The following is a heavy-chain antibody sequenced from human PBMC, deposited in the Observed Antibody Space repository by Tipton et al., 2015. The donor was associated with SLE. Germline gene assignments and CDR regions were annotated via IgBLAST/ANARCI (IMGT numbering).Heavy chain of an antibody. CDR3: AGGSWFSIDY. CDR1: GGSIGMYY. CDR2: IYYSGST. Sequence: TLSLTCSVSGGSIGMYYWSWIRQSPGKGLEWIGYIYYSGSTNYNPSLKSRVTMSVDTSKNQFSLRLSSVTAADTAFYYCAGGSWFSIDYWGQGTLVTVSS. V-gene: IGHV4-59*12. D-gene: IGHD3-9*01. J-gene: IGHJ4*02.